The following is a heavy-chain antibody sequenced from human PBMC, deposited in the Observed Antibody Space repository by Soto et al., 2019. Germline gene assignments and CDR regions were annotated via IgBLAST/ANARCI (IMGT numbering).Heavy chain of an antibody. CDR1: GFSFSDSY. CDR2: ISGGSSYT. Sequence: QVQLVESGGDLVKPGGSLRLACAASGFSFSDSYMSWVRQAPGKGLEWLSYISGGSSYTNYADFVQGRFTISRDNAKGSLYLEMNSLRADDTAVYYCAKTIVAASGYYFDHWGQGNLVTVSS. V-gene: IGHV3-11*06. CDR3: AKTIVAASGYYFDH. D-gene: IGHD2-21*01. J-gene: IGHJ4*02.